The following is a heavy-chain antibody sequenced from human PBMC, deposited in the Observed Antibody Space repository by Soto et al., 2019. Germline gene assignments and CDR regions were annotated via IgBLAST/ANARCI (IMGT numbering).Heavy chain of an antibody. CDR2: IYYSGST. CDR1: GGSISSGGYY. Sequence: SETLSLTCTVSGGSISSGGYYWSWIRQHPGKGLEWIGYIYYSGSTYYNPSLKSRVTISVDTSKNQFSLKLSSVTAADTAVYYCARRLALTGPASDWFDPWGQGTLVTVSS. J-gene: IGHJ5*02. D-gene: IGHD6-19*01. CDR3: ARRLALTGPASDWFDP. V-gene: IGHV4-31*03.